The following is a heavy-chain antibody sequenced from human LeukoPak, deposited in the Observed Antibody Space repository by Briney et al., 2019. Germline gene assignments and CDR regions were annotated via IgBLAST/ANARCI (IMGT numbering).Heavy chain of an antibody. CDR3: ARVIPSYGYYYYYYYMDV. CDR1: GGSIRSSSYY. J-gene: IGHJ6*03. V-gene: IGHV4-39*01. D-gene: IGHD4-17*01. CDR2: IYYSGST. Sequence: ETLSLTCTVSGGSIRSSSYYWGWIRQPPGKGLEWIGSIYYSGSTYYNPSLKSRVTISVDTSKNQFSLKLSSVTAANTAVYYCARVIPSYGYYYYYYYMDVWGKGTTVTVSS.